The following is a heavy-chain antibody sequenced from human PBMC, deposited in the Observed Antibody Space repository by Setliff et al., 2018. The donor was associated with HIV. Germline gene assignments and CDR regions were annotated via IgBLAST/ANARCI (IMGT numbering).Heavy chain of an antibody. CDR1: GGSISSSSYY. V-gene: IGHV4-39*07. CDR2: IYYSGST. D-gene: IGHD6-13*01. Sequence: SETLSLTCTVSGGSISSSSYYWGWIRQPPGKGLEWIGSIYYSGSTYYNPSLKSRVTISVDTSKNQFSLKLSSVTAADTAVYYCARLQGYSSSWYGYRFDPWGQGTLVTVSS. CDR3: ARLQGYSSSWYGYRFDP. J-gene: IGHJ5*02.